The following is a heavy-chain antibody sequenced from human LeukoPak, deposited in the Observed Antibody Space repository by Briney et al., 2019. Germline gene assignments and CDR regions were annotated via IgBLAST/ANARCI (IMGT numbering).Heavy chain of an antibody. D-gene: IGHD2-8*01. V-gene: IGHV4-59*08. CDR3: ARTNNLDRDGFNDAFDI. CDR1: GGSISSYY. CDR2: IYYSGST. J-gene: IGHJ3*02. Sequence: SETLSLTCTVSGGSISSYYWSWIRQPPGKGLEWIGYIYYSGSTNYNPSLKSRVTISVDTSKNQFSLKLNSVTAADTAVYYCARTNNLDRDGFNDAFDIWGQGTMVTVSS.